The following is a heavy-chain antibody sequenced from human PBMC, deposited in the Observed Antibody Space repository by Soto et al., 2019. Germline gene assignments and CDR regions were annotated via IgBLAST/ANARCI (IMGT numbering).Heavy chain of an antibody. CDR1: GFTFSSYA. D-gene: IGHD1-7*01. Sequence: SLRLSCAASGFTFSSYAMSWVRQAPGKGLEWVSAISGSGGSTYYADSVKGRFTISRDNSRNTLYLQMNSLRAEDTAVYYCAKDNNWNYLSGAFDIWGQGTMVTVSS. V-gene: IGHV3-23*01. CDR3: AKDNNWNYLSGAFDI. J-gene: IGHJ3*02. CDR2: ISGSGGST.